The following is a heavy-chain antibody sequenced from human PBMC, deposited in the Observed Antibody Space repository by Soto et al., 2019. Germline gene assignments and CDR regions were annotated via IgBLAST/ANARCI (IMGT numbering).Heavy chain of an antibody. V-gene: IGHV3-15*01. CDR2: IKSKTDGGTT. Sequence: GGSLRLSCAASGFTFSNAWMSWVRQAPGKGLEWVGRIKSKTDGGTTDYAAPVKGRFTISRDDSKNTLYLQMNSLKTEDTAVYYCTTVAPSALSTYYYYYMDVWGKGTTVTVSS. D-gene: IGHD6-6*01. CDR1: GFTFSNAW. CDR3: TTVAPSALSTYYYYYMDV. J-gene: IGHJ6*03.